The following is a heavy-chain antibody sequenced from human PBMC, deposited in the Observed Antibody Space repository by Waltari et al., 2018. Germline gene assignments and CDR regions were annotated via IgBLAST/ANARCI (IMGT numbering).Heavy chain of an antibody. Sequence: EVQLVESGGGLVKPGGSLRLSCAASGFTFSSYSMNWVRQAPGKGLEWVSSISNIYYADSVKGRFTISRDNAKNSLYLQMNSLRAEDTAAYYCARGKSIAAAPGDYWGQGTLVTVSS. CDR3: ARGKSIAAAPGDY. CDR2: ISNI. D-gene: IGHD6-13*01. J-gene: IGHJ4*02. CDR1: GFTFSSYS. V-gene: IGHV3-21*01.